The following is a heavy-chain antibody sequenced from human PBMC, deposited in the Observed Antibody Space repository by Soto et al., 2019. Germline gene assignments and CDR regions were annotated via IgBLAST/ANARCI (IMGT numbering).Heavy chain of an antibody. CDR3: ARERSSGWYYYYGVDV. D-gene: IGHD6-19*01. V-gene: IGHV3-33*01. CDR1: GFTFSSYG. CDR2: IWYDGSNK. Sequence: GGSLRLSCAASGFTFSSYGMHWVRQAPGKGLEWVAVIWYDGSNKYYADSVKGRFTISRDNSKNTLYLQMNSLRAEDTAVYNCARERSSGWYYYYGVDVWGQGTTVTVSS. J-gene: IGHJ6*02.